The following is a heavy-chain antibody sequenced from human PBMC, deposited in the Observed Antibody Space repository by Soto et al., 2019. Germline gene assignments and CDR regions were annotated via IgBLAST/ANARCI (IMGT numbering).Heavy chain of an antibody. CDR2: ISPKFGTA. CDR1: GGSFTKNG. CDR3: ARSLPWDDSSLPHFDY. Sequence: QVPLVQSGAEVKKPGSSVKVSCKASGGSFTKNGLSWVRQAPGQGLEWMGGISPKFGTANYAQKYQGRVTITADDSTSTFYMELSSQNSEDTAVFFCARSLPWDDSSLPHFDYWGQGTLITVSS. J-gene: IGHJ4*02. V-gene: IGHV1-69*01. D-gene: IGHD1-1*01.